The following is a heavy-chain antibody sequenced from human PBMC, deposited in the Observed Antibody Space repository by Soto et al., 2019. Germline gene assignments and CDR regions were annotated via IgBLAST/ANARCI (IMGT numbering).Heavy chain of an antibody. CDR3: AKDGMRQWQIGTTDYYFDY. Sequence: GGSLRLSCAASGFTFSSYAMSWVRQAPGKGLEWVSAISGSGGSTYYADSVKGRFTISRDNSKNTLYLQMNSLRAEDTAVYYCAKDGMRQWQIGTTDYYFDYWGQGTLVTVSS. J-gene: IGHJ4*02. CDR1: GFTFSSYA. CDR2: ISGSGGST. D-gene: IGHD1-7*01. V-gene: IGHV3-23*01.